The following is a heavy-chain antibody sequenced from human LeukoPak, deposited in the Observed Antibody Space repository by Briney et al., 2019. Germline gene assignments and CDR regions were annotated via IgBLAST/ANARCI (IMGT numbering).Heavy chain of an antibody. D-gene: IGHD6-13*01. CDR1: GGSISSGSYY. V-gene: IGHV4-61*09. Sequence: PSETLSLTCTVSGGSISSGSYYWSWIRQPAGKGLEWIGHIYTSGSTNYNPSLKSRVTISVDTSKNQFSLKLSSVTAADTAVYYCARESRRAFDIWGQGTMVTVSS. CDR3: ARESRRAFDI. CDR2: IYTSGST. J-gene: IGHJ3*02.